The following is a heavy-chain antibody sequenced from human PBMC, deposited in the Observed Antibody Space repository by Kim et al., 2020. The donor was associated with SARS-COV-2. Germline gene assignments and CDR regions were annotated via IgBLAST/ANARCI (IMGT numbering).Heavy chain of an antibody. J-gene: IGHJ4*02. Sequence: GGSLRLSCAASGFTFSKYAMNWVRQAPGKGLEWVSSLNGNGEDTYYADSVKGRFTISRDNSKNTLYLHMNSLRAEDTAVYYCATDPWGFRYFDYWGQGTLVSVSS. D-gene: IGHD3-16*01. V-gene: IGHV3-23*01. CDR3: ATDPWGFRYFDY. CDR1: GFTFSKYA. CDR2: LNGNGEDT.